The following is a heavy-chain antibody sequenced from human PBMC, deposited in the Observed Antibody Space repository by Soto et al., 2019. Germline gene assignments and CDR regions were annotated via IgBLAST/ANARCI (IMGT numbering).Heavy chain of an antibody. Sequence: GTSVKLSCEACGDSFTSYGISWVRQAPRQGLEWMGWISAYNGNTNYAQKLQGRVTMTTDTSTSTAYMELRSLRSDDTAVYYCASPYSGSYYYYGMDVWGQGTTVTVSS. CDR1: GDSFTSYG. D-gene: IGHD1-26*01. J-gene: IGHJ6*02. V-gene: IGHV1-18*01. CDR3: ASPYSGSYYYYGMDV. CDR2: ISAYNGNT.